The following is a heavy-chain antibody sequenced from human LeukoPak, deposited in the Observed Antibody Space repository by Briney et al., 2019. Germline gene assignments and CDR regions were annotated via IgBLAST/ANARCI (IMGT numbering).Heavy chain of an antibody. V-gene: IGHV4-31*11. CDR2: IYYSGST. D-gene: IGHD4-11*01. CDR3: ARAGHSNPRMDV. CDR1: GGSFSGYY. J-gene: IGHJ6*02. Sequence: SETLSLTCAVYGGSFSGYYWSWIRQHPGKGLEWIGYIYYSGSTYYNPSLKSRVTISVDTSKNQFSLKLSSVTAADTAVYYCARAGHSNPRMDVWGQGTTVTVSS.